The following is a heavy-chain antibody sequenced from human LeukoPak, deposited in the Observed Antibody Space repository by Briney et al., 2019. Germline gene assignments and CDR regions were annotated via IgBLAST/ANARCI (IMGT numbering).Heavy chain of an antibody. CDR2: IYYSGST. J-gene: IGHJ6*02. CDR1: GGSISSGDYY. D-gene: IGHD2-2*01. CDR3: ARVGAGQLRDQYGMDV. V-gene: IGHV4-30-4*01. Sequence: SSETLSVTCTVSGGSISSGDYYWSWIRQPPGKGLEWIGYIYYSGSTYYNPSLKSRVTISVDTPKNQFSLKLSSVTAADTAVYYCARVGAGQLRDQYGMDVWGQGTTVTVSS.